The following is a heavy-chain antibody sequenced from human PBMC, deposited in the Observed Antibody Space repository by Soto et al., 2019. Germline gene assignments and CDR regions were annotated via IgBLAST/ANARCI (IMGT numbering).Heavy chain of an antibody. CDR1: RSTLPGYG. CDR3: ARELSLGYYDSSGYSVDY. V-gene: IGHV1-18*01. CDR2: ISAYNGNT. D-gene: IGHD3-22*01. Sequence: GPSLRVACKASRSTLPGYGFSWVRQAPGQGLEWMGWISAYNGNTNYAQKLQGRVTMTTDTSTSTAYMELRSLRSDDTAVYYCARELSLGYYDSSGYSVDYWG. J-gene: IGHJ4*01.